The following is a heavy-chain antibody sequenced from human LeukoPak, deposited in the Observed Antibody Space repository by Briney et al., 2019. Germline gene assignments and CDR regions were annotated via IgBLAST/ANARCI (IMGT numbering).Heavy chain of an antibody. CDR1: GYTFTGYY. D-gene: IGHD3-3*01. CDR3: ARTGEGDFWSGYSLGYFDY. Sequence: ASVKVSCKASGYTFTGYYMHWVRQAPGQGLEWMGWISAYNGNTNYAQKLQGRVTMTTDTSTSTAYMELRSLRSDDTAVYYCARTGEGDFWSGYSLGYFDYWGQGTLVTVSS. CDR2: ISAYNGNT. J-gene: IGHJ4*02. V-gene: IGHV1-18*04.